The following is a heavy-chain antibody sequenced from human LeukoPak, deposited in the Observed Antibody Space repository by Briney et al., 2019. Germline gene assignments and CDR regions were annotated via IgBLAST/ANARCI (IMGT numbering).Heavy chain of an antibody. CDR2: IYPGDSDT. J-gene: IGHJ3*02. CDR3: ASTKTYSGSYSVDAFDI. CDR1: GYSFTSYW. V-gene: IGHV5-51*01. D-gene: IGHD1-26*01. Sequence: GESLKISCKGSGYSFTSYWIGWVRQMPGKGLEWMGIIYPGDSDTRYSPSFQGQVTISADKSISTAYLQWSSLKASDTAMYYCASTKTYSGSYSVDAFDIWGQGTMVTVSS.